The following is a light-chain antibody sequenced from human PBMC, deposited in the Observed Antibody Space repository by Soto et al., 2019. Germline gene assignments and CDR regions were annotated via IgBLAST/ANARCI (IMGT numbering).Light chain of an antibody. V-gene: IGLV2-14*01. Sequence: QSVLTQPASVSGSTGQSITISCSRTSKDFGVYNGVSWFQLPPGKALKLMIYDVSSRPSGVSNRFSGSESGNTASLTISGLQAEDEAEYYCSSYTSSSTLVIFGGGTQVTVL. CDR2: DVS. J-gene: IGLJ2*01. CDR3: SSYTSSSTLVI. CDR1: SKDFGVYNG.